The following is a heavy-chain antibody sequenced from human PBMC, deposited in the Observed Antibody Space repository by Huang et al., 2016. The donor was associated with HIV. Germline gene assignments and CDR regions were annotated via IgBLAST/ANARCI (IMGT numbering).Heavy chain of an antibody. J-gene: IGHJ5*02. CDR2: ITQSGRT. CDR3: ARGRGTSWSFFDT. CDR1: GASLSGFF. V-gene: IGHV4-34*01. Sequence: QVRLDQWGAGLLKPSETLTLTCAVYGASLSGFFWSWIRQSPGRGLEWIGEITQSGRTNYNPPFKSRVTIAIDTAKQQFSLKLKSVTADDTSTYYCARGRGTSWSFFDTWGQGSFVTVSS. D-gene: IGHD2-2*01.